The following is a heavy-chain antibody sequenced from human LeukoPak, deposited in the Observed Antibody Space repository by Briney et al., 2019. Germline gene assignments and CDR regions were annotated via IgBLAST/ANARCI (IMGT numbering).Heavy chain of an antibody. Sequence: SVKVSCKASGYTFTSYGISWVRQAPGQGLEWMGRIIPILGIANYAQKFQGRVTITADKSTSTAYMELSSLRSEDTAVYYCASSPRWLLLYRYGMDVWGQGTTVTVSS. V-gene: IGHV1-69*04. CDR3: ASSPRWLLLYRYGMDV. D-gene: IGHD5-24*01. CDR2: IIPILGIA. J-gene: IGHJ6*02. CDR1: GYTFTSYG.